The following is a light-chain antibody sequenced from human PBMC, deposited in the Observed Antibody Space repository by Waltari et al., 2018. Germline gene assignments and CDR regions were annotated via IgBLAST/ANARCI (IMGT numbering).Light chain of an antibody. CDR1: RGHSSNV. CDR2: VNSDGSH. CDR3: QTGGHGTWV. Sequence: QLVLTQSPSASASLGASVKLTCPLSRGHSSNVIPWPQQQPEKGPRYLMKVNSDGSHSKGDEIPDRFSGSSSGAERYLTISSLQSEDEADYYCQTGGHGTWVFGGGTKLTVL. J-gene: IGLJ3*02. V-gene: IGLV4-69*01.